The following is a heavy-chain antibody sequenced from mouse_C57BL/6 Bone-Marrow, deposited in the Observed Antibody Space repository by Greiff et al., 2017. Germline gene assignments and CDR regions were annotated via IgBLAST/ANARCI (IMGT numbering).Heavy chain of an antibody. J-gene: IGHJ2*01. CDR2: IDPYDSYT. CDR3: ARDLTTVVAEDY. CDR1: GYTFTSYW. V-gene: IGHV1-50*01. Sequence: VQLQQPGAELVKPGASVKLSCKASGYTFTSYWMQWVKQRPGQGLEWIGEIDPYDSYTNYNQKFKGQATLTVDTSYSTAYMQLSSLTSEDSAVYYCARDLTTVVAEDYWGQGTTLTVAS. D-gene: IGHD1-1*01.